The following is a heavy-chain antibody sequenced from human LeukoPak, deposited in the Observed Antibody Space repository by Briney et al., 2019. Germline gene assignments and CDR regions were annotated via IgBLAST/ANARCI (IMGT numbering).Heavy chain of an antibody. V-gene: IGHV1-69*13. Sequence: SVKVSCKASGGTFSSYAISWVRQAPGQGLEWMGGIIPIFGTANYAQKFQGRVTITADESTSTAYMELSSLRSEDTAVYYCAAASYYDFWSGYYPFDYWGQGTLVTVSS. CDR1: GGTFSSYA. CDR3: AAASYYDFWSGYYPFDY. J-gene: IGHJ4*02. D-gene: IGHD3-3*01. CDR2: IIPIFGTA.